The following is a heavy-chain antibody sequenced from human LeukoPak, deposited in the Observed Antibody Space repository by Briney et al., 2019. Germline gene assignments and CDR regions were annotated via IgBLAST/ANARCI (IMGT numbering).Heavy chain of an antibody. CDR2: ISASNGNT. CDR3: ARIKYGVNCPDF. D-gene: IGHD4-17*01. J-gene: IGHJ4*02. CDR1: GYTFPKYG. Sequence: ASVKVSCKATDYTFSGYTFPKYGITWVRQAPGQGLEWMGWISASNGNTNYAQKFQDRVTMTTDTSTNTAYMELRSLRSDDTAVYFCARIKYGVNCPDFWGQGTLVTVSS. V-gene: IGHV1-18*01.